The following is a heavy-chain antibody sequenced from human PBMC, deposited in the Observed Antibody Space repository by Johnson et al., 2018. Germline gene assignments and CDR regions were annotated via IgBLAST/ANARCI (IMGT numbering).Heavy chain of an antibody. J-gene: IGHJ3*02. CDR2: ISYDGDDK. CDR3: AKAHTGTYGDAFDI. V-gene: IGHV3-30*18. Sequence: VQLVESGGVVVQPGGSLRLSCAASGFTFDDYAMHWVRQAPGKGLEWVALISYDGDDKDSADSVKGRFTISRDNSKNTLYLQMNSLRPEDTAMYYCAKAHTGTYGDAFDIWGQGTMVTVSS. D-gene: IGHD1-1*01. CDR1: GFTFDDYA.